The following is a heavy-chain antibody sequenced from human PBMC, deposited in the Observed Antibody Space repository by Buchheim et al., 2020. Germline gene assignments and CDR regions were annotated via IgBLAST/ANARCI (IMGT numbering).Heavy chain of an antibody. CDR2: IYKSGTT. CDR1: GDSISSSSHY. Sequence: QVQLQESGPGLVKPSQTLSLTCTVSGDSISSSSHYWSWIRQPAGKGLEWIGRIYKSGTTKYNPSLRGRVTISVDTSKNKFFLQLSSVTAADTAVYYCAREGVVVGRDWFDSRGQGTL. D-gene: IGHD2-21*01. V-gene: IGHV4-61*02. J-gene: IGHJ5*01. CDR3: AREGVVVGRDWFDS.